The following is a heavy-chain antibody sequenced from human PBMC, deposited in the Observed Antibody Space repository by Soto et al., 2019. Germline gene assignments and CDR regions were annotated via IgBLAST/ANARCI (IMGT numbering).Heavy chain of an antibody. CDR3: ARHSGSYDFDS. Sequence: SETLSLTCSVSGDSISSSYWSWIRQPPGKGLEWIAYIDYSGSTHPNPSLKSRVTMSLDTSKNQFSLKLSSVTASDTGVYFCARHSGSYDFDSWGQGTLVTVSS. J-gene: IGHJ4*02. V-gene: IGHV4-59*01. CDR1: GDSISSSY. D-gene: IGHD1-26*01. CDR2: IDYSGST.